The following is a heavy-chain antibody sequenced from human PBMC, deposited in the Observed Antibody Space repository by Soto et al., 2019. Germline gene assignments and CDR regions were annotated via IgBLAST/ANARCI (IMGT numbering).Heavy chain of an antibody. J-gene: IGHJ4*02. V-gene: IGHV3-30*18. Sequence: GGSLRLSCAASGFNFKNYAMHWVRQAPGKGLEWVAVSTYDGGNKYYADSLKGRFTISRDNSKNTLFLQMDSLRAEDTAVYYCAKRPDAEYSSTWYSMDYWGQGTLVTVSS. CDR3: AKRPDAEYSSTWYSMDY. D-gene: IGHD6-13*01. CDR2: STYDGGNK. CDR1: GFNFKNYA.